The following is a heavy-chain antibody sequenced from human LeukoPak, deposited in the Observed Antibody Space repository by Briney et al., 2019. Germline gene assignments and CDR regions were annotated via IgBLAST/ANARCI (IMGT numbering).Heavy chain of an antibody. D-gene: IGHD1-26*01. CDR3: ARRREASFTYWYFDL. Sequence: SETLSLTCAVYGDSFSVYYWSWIRQSPEKGLEWIGEINYSGSTNYNPSLRSRVTISEATSKNQFSLKLTSVTAADTAVYYCARRREASFTYWYFDLWGRGTQVTVSS. J-gene: IGHJ2*01. CDR2: INYSGST. V-gene: IGHV4-34*01. CDR1: GDSFSVYY.